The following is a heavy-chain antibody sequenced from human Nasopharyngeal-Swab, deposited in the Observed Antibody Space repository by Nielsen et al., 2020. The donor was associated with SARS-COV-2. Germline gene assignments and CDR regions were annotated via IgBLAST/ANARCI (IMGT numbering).Heavy chain of an antibody. V-gene: IGHV4-59*01. Sequence: SETLSLTCTVSGGSISSYYWSWIRQPPGKGLEWIGYIYYSGSTNYNPSLKSRVTISVDTSKNQFSLKLSSVTAADTAVYCCARGADSSGYSMYYFAYWGQGTLVTVSS. D-gene: IGHD3-22*01. CDR3: ARGADSSGYSMYYFAY. CDR2: IYYSGST. J-gene: IGHJ4*02. CDR1: GGSISSYY.